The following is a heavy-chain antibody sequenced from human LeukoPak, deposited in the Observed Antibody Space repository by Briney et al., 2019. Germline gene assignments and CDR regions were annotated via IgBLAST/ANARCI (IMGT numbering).Heavy chain of an antibody. CDR1: GSTFSTQG. D-gene: IGHD4-23*01. J-gene: IGHJ4*02. CDR3: ARVRGPTVATMYFND. V-gene: IGHV3-48*02. CDR2: ISGGSSTM. Sequence: GGSLRLSCAASGSTFSTQGMNWIRQAPGKGLEWLSYISGGSSTMYFADSVKGRFTISRDNAKNSLYLQIKSLRDEDTAVYYCARVRGPTVATMYFNDWGQGTLVTVSS.